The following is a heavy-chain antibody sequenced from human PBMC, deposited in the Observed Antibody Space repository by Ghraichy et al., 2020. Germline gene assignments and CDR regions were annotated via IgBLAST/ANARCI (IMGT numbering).Heavy chain of an antibody. CDR3: ARDDSRITIFGADYYYGMDV. J-gene: IGHJ6*02. D-gene: IGHD3-3*01. Sequence: GGSLRLSCAASGFTFSSYSMNWVRQAPGKGLEWVSSISSSSSYIYYADSVKGRFTISRDNAKNSLYLQMNSLRAEDTAVYYCARDDSRITIFGADYYYGMDVWGQGTTVTVSS. CDR2: ISSSSSYI. CDR1: GFTFSSYS. V-gene: IGHV3-21*01.